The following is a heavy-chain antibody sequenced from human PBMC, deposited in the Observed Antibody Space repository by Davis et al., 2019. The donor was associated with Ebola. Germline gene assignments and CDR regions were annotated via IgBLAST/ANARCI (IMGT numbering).Heavy chain of an antibody. J-gene: IGHJ4*02. D-gene: IGHD2-15*01. CDR1: GYIFTSYG. V-gene: IGHV1-18*01. Sequence: AASVKVSCKASGYIFTSYGINWIRQAPGQGLEWMGWIGIYNLKTHYAQKFQGRVSLTTDTTSTAYMELRSLTSDDTAVYYCARGSENYCIGTTYYLSEADFWGQGTQVTVS. CDR2: IGIYNLKT. CDR3: ARGSENYCIGTTYYLSEADF.